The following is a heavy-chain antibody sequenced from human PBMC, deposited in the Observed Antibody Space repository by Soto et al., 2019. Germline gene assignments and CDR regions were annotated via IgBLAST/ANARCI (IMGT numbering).Heavy chain of an antibody. CDR3: ARRHDILTGYTKYYYYGMDV. V-gene: IGHV1-69*05. J-gene: IGHJ6*02. D-gene: IGHD3-9*01. Sequence: SVKVSCKASGGTFSSYAISWVRQAPGQGLEWMGGIIPIFGTANYAQKFQGRVTITRDTSASTAYMELSSLRSEDTAVYYCARRHDILTGYTKYYYYGMDVWGQGTTVTVSS. CDR1: GGTFSSYA. CDR2: IIPIFGTA.